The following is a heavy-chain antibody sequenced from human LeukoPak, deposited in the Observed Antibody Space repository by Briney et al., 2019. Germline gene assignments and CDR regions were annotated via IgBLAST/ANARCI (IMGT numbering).Heavy chain of an antibody. J-gene: IGHJ4*02. CDR1: GFTFDDYA. CDR2: ISWNSGSI. V-gene: IGHV3-9*03. D-gene: IGHD3-3*01. CDR3: AKDINDFWSGYLDY. Sequence: PGGSLRLSCAASGFTFDDYAMHWVRQAPGKGLEWVSGISWNSGSIDYADSVKGRFTISRDNAKNSLYLRMNSLRAEDMTLYYCAKDINDFWSGYLDYWGQGTLVTVSS.